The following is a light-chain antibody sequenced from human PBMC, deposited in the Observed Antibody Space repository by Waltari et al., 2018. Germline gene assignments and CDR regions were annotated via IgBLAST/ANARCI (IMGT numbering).Light chain of an antibody. V-gene: IGKV1-6*02. Sequence: AIQMTQSPSSLSASVGDPVTITLRASQHIGSDLGWYQQKPGKAPKLLISATSNLQSGVPSRFSGSGSHTDFTLAITSLQPEDFATYYCLQSYSYPRTFGQGTKVEIK. CDR1: QHIGSD. CDR2: ATS. CDR3: LQSYSYPRT. J-gene: IGKJ1*01.